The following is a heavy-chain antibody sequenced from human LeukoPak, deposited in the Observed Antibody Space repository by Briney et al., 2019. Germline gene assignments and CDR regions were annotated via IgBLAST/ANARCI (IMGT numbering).Heavy chain of an antibody. CDR2: SYYFGST. V-gene: IGHV4-61*01. D-gene: IGHD6-6*01. Sequence: SETLSLTCTVSGGSVSSGSYYWSWIRQPPGEGLEWIGYSYYFGSTNYNPSLTSRVTISVDTSKNQFSLKLTSVTAADTAVYYRARDRHYYYYMDVWGKGTTVTVSS. CDR3: ARDRHYYYYMDV. CDR1: GGSVSSGSYY. J-gene: IGHJ6*03.